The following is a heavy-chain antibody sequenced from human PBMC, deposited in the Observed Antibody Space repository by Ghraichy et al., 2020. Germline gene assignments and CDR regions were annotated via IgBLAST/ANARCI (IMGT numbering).Heavy chain of an antibody. CDR1: GFNFSSNW. Sequence: GGSLRLSCSASGFNFSSNWMSWVRQAPGKGLEWVANIRQDGSSKYYVESARGRFTISRDNAKSSLYLQMNSLRADDTGVYYCARAADGCQWGRGTLVTVTS. CDR3: ARAADGCQ. D-gene: IGHD5-24*01. CDR2: IRQDGSSK. V-gene: IGHV3-7*04. J-gene: IGHJ4*02.